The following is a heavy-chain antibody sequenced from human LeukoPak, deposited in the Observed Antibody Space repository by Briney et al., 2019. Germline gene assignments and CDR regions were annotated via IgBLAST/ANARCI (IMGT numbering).Heavy chain of an antibody. CDR2: IYSGGST. J-gene: IGHJ4*02. Sequence: PGGSLRLSCAASGFTVSSNYMSWVRQAPGKGLERVSVIYSGGSTYYADSVKGRFTISRDNSKNTLYLQMNSLRAEDTAVYYCARAKNYYDPFDYWGQGTLVTVSS. CDR3: ARAKNYYDPFDY. V-gene: IGHV3-53*01. D-gene: IGHD3-22*01. CDR1: GFTVSSNY.